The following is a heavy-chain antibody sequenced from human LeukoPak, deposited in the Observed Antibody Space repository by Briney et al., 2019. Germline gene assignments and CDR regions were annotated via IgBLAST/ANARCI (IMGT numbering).Heavy chain of an antibody. V-gene: IGHV4-38-2*01. D-gene: IGHD3-22*01. CDR3: ARHNVYDSGGDGRYYFDY. CDR1: GYSISSGYH. J-gene: IGHJ4*02. Sequence: PSETLSLTCAVSGYSISSGYHWAWIRQPPGKGLEWIGSMSHSGSTYYNPSLKSRVTISVDTSKNQFSVKLSSVSAADTAVYYCARHNVYDSGGDGRYYFDYWGQGTLVTVSS. CDR2: MSHSGST.